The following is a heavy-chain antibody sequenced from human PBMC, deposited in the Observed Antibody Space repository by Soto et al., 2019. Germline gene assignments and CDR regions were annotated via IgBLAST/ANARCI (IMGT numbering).Heavy chain of an antibody. CDR2: INHSGST. J-gene: IGHJ5*02. D-gene: IGHD3-3*01. V-gene: IGHV4-34*01. CDR1: GGSFSGYY. Sequence: SETLSLTCAVYGGSFSGYYWSWIRQPPGKGLEWIGEINHSGSTNYNPSLKSRVTISVDTSKNQFSLKLSSVTAADTAVYYCARGVGAAIKPNWFDPWGQGTLVTVSS. CDR3: ARGVGAAIKPNWFDP.